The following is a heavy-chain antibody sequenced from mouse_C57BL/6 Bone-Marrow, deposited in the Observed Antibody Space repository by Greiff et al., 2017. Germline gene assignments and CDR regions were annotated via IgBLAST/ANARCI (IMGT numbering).Heavy chain of an antibody. CDR1: GYTFTSYW. CDR3: EREGSNWDGDY. D-gene: IGHD4-1*01. J-gene: IGHJ2*01. V-gene: IGHV1-53*01. CDR2: INPTNGGT. Sequence: QVQLQQPGAELVKPGASVKLSCKASGYTFTSYWMHWVKQRPGQGLEWIGKINPTNGGTNYNEKFKGKATLTVDKSSSTAYMQLSRLTSEDSAVYYCEREGSNWDGDYWGQGTAVTVSS.